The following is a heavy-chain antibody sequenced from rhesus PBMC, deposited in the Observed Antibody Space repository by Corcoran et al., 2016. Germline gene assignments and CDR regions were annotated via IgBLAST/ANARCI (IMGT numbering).Heavy chain of an antibody. J-gene: IGHJ4*01. CDR1: GGSISDYYY. Sequence: QVQLQESGPGLVKPSETLSLTCAVSGGSISDYYYWNWIRQPPGKGLEWIGNIYGNRASTYSNPSLKSRVTISKDTSKNQFFLKLSSGTAADTAVYYCARNIVVVITSFDYWGQGVLVTVSS. CDR3: ARNIVVVITSFDY. CDR2: IYGNRAST. D-gene: IGHD3-16*01. V-gene: IGHV4S9*01.